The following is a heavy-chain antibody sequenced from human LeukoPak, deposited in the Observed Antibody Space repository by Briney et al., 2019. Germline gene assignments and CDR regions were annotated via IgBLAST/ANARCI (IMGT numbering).Heavy chain of an antibody. J-gene: IGHJ4*02. D-gene: IGHD5-12*01. V-gene: IGHV3-7*01. Sequence: GGSLRLSCAASGFIFSNYWMTWVRQAPGKWLEWVANIKQDGSEKYYVDSIKGRFTISRDNAKTSLYLQMNSLRAEDTAVYYCARIGYVNFDYWGQGTLVTVSS. CDR2: IKQDGSEK. CDR1: GFIFSNYW. CDR3: ARIGYVNFDY.